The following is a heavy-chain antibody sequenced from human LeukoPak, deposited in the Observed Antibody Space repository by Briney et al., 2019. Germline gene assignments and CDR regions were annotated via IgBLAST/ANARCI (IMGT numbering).Heavy chain of an antibody. CDR3: ARSAITMVRGGGGYYFDY. CDR1: GCTFTGYY. J-gene: IGHJ4*02. D-gene: IGHD3-10*01. CDR2: INPNSGGT. V-gene: IGHV1-2*06. Sequence: GASVKVSCKASGCTFTGYYMHWVRQAPGQGLEWMGRINPNSGGTNYAQKFQGRVTMTRDTSISTAYMELSRLRSDDTAVYYCARSAITMVRGGGGYYFDYWGQGTLVTVSS.